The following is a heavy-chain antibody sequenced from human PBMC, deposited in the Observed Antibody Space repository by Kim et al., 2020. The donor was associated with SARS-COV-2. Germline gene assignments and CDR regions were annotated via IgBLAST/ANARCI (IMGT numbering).Heavy chain of an antibody. J-gene: IGHJ4*02. CDR1: GGSISSSSYY. CDR3: AIYYYDSSGYYYESY. D-gene: IGHD3-22*01. V-gene: IGHV4-39*07. Sequence: ETLSLTCTVSGGSISSSSYYWGWIRQPPGKGLEWIGSIYYSGSTYYNPSLKSRVTISVDTSKNQFSLKLSSVTAADTAVYYCAIYYYDSSGYYYESYWGQGTLVTVSS. CDR2: IYYSGST.